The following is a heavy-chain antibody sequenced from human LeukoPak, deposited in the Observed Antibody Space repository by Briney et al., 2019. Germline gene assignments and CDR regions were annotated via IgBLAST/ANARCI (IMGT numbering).Heavy chain of an antibody. V-gene: IGHV3-30*02. Sequence: GGSLRLSCAASGLTFGSYGMHWVRQAPGKGLEWVAFIRYDGSNKYYADSVKGRFTISRDNSKNTLYLQMNSLRAEDTAVYYCAKDYYGSGSYPYHFDYWGQGTLVTVSS. CDR2: IRYDGSNK. CDR1: GLTFGSYG. D-gene: IGHD3-10*01. CDR3: AKDYYGSGSYPYHFDY. J-gene: IGHJ4*02.